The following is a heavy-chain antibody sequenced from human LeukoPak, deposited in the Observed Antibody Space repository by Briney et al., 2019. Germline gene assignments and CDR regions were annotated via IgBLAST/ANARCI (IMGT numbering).Heavy chain of an antibody. D-gene: IGHD3-10*01. CDR1: GFAFASYA. CDR2: ISDSGGTT. V-gene: IGHV3-23*01. Sequence: GGSLRLSCATSGFAFASYAMNWVRQGPGRGLEWVSGISDSGGTTYYADSVKGRFTISRDNSKNTLYLQVNSLRVEDTAVYFCAKGSAGEVRGVTGLFYYGMDVWGQGTTVTVSS. CDR3: AKGSAGEVRGVTGLFYYGMDV. J-gene: IGHJ6*02.